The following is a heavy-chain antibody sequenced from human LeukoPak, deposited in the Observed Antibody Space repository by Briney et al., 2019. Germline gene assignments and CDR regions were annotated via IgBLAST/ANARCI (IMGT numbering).Heavy chain of an antibody. CDR1: GGSISSSNW. Sequence: SETLSLTCAVSGGSISSSNWWSWVRQPPGKGLEWIGEIYHSGSTNYNPSLKSRVTISVDKSKNQFSLKLSSVTAADTAVYYCARTEVYDYVWGSLRPGAFDIWGQGTMVTVSS. V-gene: IGHV4-4*02. J-gene: IGHJ3*02. D-gene: IGHD3-16*01. CDR3: ARTEVYDYVWGSLRPGAFDI. CDR2: IYHSGST.